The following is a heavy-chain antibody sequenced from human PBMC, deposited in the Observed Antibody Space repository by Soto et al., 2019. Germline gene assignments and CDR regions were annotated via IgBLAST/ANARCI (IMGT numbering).Heavy chain of an antibody. J-gene: IGHJ4*02. CDR3: VKDTVVVINGGDFDY. V-gene: IGHV3-23*01. CDR2: ISGDAGRT. D-gene: IGHD3-22*01. Sequence: EVQLLESGGALVQPGGSLRLSCEASGFTYVKYVMSWVRQAPGKGPEWVSGISGDAGRTFYADSVKGRFTISRDNSKNTVYLQMNSLRVEDTAVYYCVKDTVVVINGGDFDYWGQGTLVTVSS. CDR1: GFTYVKYV.